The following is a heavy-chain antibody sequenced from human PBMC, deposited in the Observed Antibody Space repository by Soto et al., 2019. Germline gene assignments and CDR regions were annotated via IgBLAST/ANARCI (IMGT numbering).Heavy chain of an antibody. D-gene: IGHD6-19*01. CDR3: ARDSSKDRTFDD. V-gene: IGHV4-31*03. Sequence: SETLSLTCTVSGGSISSGGYYWSWIRQHPGKGLEWIGYIYYSGSTYYNPSLKSRVTISVDTSKNQFSLKLSSVTAADTAVYYCARDSSKDRTFDDWGQGTLVTVSS. CDR2: IYYSGST. J-gene: IGHJ4*02. CDR1: GGSISSGGYY.